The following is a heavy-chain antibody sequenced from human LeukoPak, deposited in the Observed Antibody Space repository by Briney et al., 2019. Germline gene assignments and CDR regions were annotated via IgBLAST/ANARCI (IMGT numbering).Heavy chain of an antibody. D-gene: IGHD2-2*01. Sequence: SVKVSCKASGGTFSSYAISWVRQAPGQGLEWMGGIIPIFGTANYAQKFQGRVTITADKSTSTAYMEPSSLRSEDTAVYYCARGGSEYQLLNWFDPWGQGTLVTVSS. CDR2: IIPIFGTA. J-gene: IGHJ5*02. CDR3: ARGGSEYQLLNWFDP. CDR1: GGTFSSYA. V-gene: IGHV1-69*06.